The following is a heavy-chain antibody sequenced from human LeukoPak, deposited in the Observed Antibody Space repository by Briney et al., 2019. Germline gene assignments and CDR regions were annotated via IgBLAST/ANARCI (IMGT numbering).Heavy chain of an antibody. CDR3: ARDHSMDYGNWFDP. D-gene: IGHD4-17*01. Sequence: GGSLRLSCSASGFAFSSYALYWVRQAPGKGLEYVSAISRDGGTLYPADSVKGRVTISRDNSKNTLYLQMSSLRPEDTAVYYCARDHSMDYGNWFDPWGQGTLVTVSS. CDR2: ISRDGGTL. CDR1: GFAFSSYA. J-gene: IGHJ5*02. V-gene: IGHV3-64D*09.